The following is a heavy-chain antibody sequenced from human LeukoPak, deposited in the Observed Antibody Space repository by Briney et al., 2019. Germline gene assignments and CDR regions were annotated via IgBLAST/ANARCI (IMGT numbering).Heavy chain of an antibody. Sequence: SETLSLTCTVSGVSISSSSDWWCWIRQPPGQGLEWIGSIYYSGSTYYNPSLKSRVTISVDTSKNQFSLKLSSVTAANTAVYYCARTQAVAGPFDYWGQGTLVTVSS. CDR1: GVSISSSSDW. CDR2: IYYSGST. J-gene: IGHJ4*02. CDR3: ARTQAVAGPFDY. V-gene: IGHV4-39*01. D-gene: IGHD6-19*01.